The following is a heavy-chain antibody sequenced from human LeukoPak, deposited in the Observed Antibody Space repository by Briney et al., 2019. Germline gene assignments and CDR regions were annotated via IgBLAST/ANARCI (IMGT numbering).Heavy chain of an antibody. CDR1: GGSISSSSYY. Sequence: SETLSLTCTVSGGSISSSSYYWGWIRQPPGKGLEWIGSIYYSGSTYYNPSLKSRVTISVDTSNNQFSLKLSSVTAADTAVYYCARPMITFGGVIATDAFDIWGQGTMVTVSS. D-gene: IGHD3-16*02. CDR3: ARPMITFGGVIATDAFDI. J-gene: IGHJ3*02. V-gene: IGHV4-39*01. CDR2: IYYSGST.